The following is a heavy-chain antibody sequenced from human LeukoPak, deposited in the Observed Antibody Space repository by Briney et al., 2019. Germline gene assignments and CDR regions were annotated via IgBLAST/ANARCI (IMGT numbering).Heavy chain of an antibody. CDR3: AKELKLRYFDWLFPSDY. CDR2: ISNNGGYT. D-gene: IGHD3-9*01. J-gene: IGHJ4*02. Sequence: GGSLRLSCAASGFTFSSSAMSWVRQAPGKGLEWVSAISNNGGYTYYADSVQGRFTISRDNSKSTLCLQMNSLRAEDTAVYYCAKELKLRYFDWLFPSDYWGQGTLVTVSS. V-gene: IGHV3-23*01. CDR1: GFTFSSSA.